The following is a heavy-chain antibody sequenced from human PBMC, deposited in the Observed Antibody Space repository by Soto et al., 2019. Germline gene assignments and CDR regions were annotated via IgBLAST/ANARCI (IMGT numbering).Heavy chain of an antibody. CDR1: GYTFASYA. CDR2: ISAYNGNT. CDR3: ARCLGYGSGSFAPPYGMDV. J-gene: IGHJ6*02. V-gene: IGHV1-18*01. Sequence: GASVKVSCKASGYTFASYAISWMRQAPGQGLEWMGWISAYNGNTNYAQKLQGRVTMTTDTSTSTAYMELRSLRSDDTAVYYCARCLGYGSGSFAPPYGMDVWGQGTTVTVSS. D-gene: IGHD3-10*01.